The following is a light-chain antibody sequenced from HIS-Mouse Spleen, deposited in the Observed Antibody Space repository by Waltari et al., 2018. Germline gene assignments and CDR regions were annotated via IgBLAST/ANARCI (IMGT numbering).Light chain of an antibody. V-gene: IGLV3-10*01. Sequence: SYELTQPPSVSVSPGQTARITCSGDALPKKYAYWYPQKSGQAPVLGLYEDSQRPSWTPERFSGSSSGTMATLTISGAQVEDEADYYCYSTDSSGNHRVFGGGAKLTVL. CDR3: YSTDSSGNHRV. CDR1: ALPKKY. J-gene: IGLJ2*01. CDR2: EDS.